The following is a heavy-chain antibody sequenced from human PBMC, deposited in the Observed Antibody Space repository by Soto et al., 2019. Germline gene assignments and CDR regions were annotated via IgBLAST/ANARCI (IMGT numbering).Heavy chain of an antibody. CDR1: GYSFAGYW. V-gene: IGHV5-51*01. D-gene: IGHD6-19*01. CDR3: ARAPSHGWYQHFDY. CDR2: IDPGDSDT. J-gene: IGHJ4*02. Sequence: GEALEISCKGSGYSFAGYWITWVRQKPGKGLEWMGRIDPGDSDTRYSPPFQGQVTISADKSINTAYLHWSSPKASDTAIYYCARAPSHGWYQHFDYWGQGTQVTVSS.